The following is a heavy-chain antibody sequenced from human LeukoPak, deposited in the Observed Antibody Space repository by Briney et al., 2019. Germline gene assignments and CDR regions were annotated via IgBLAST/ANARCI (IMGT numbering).Heavy chain of an antibody. Sequence: GGSLRLSCAASGFTFSSYSMNWVRQAPGKGLEWVSYISSSSSTIYYADSVKGRFTISRDNAKNSLYLQMNSLRAEDTALYYCARLGSSGAFDIWGQGTMVTVSS. V-gene: IGHV3-48*04. D-gene: IGHD1-26*01. CDR3: ARLGSSGAFDI. CDR1: GFTFSSYS. CDR2: ISSSSSTI. J-gene: IGHJ3*02.